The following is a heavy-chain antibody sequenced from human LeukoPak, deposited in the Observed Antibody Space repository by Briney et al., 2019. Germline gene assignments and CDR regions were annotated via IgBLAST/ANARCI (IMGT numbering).Heavy chain of an antibody. D-gene: IGHD6-13*01. V-gene: IGHV3-33*01. CDR3: ARFCDSSSCGSSDY. CDR1: GFTFSSYG. J-gene: IGHJ4*02. CDR2: IWSDGSNK. Sequence: GRSLRLSCAASGFTFSSYGMHWVRQAPGKGLEWVAVIWSDGSNKYYADSVKGRFTISRDNSKNTLYLRMNSLRAEDTAVYYCARFCDSSSCGSSDYWGQGTLVTVSS.